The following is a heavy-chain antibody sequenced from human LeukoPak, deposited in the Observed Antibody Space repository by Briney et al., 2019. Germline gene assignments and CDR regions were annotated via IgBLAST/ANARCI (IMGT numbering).Heavy chain of an antibody. CDR3: ATGQLWLDY. CDR1: GFTFSSYG. CDR2: ISYDGSNK. J-gene: IGHJ4*02. V-gene: IGHV3-30*03. Sequence: GGSLRLSCAASGFTFSSYGIHWVRQTPGEGLEWVAVISYDGSNKYYADSVKGRFTISRDSSKNTLYLQMNSLRAEDTAVYYCATGQLWLDYWGQGTLVTVSS. D-gene: IGHD1-1*01.